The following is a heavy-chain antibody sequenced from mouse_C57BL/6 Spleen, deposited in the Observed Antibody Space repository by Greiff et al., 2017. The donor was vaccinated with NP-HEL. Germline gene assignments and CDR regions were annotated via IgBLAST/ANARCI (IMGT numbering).Heavy chain of an antibody. V-gene: IGHV1-69*01. CDR1: GYTFTSYW. D-gene: IGHD2-4*01. CDR3: AIYYDYDFDY. CDR2: IDPSDSYT. J-gene: IGHJ2*01. Sequence: VQLQQPGAELVMPGASVKLSCKASGYTFTSYWMHWVKQRPGQGLQWIGEIDPSDSYTNYNQKFKGKSTLTVDKSSSTAYMQLSSLTSEDSAVYYCAIYYDYDFDYWGQGTTLTVSS.